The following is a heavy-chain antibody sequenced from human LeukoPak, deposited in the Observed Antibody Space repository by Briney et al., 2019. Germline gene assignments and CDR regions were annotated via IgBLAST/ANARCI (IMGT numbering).Heavy chain of an antibody. D-gene: IGHD4-23*01. J-gene: IGHJ4*02. CDR1: GFTFPSYA. V-gene: IGHV3-23*01. CDR2: ISNSGGNT. CDR3: AKGQYGGHSLIEY. Sequence: GGSLRLSCAASGFTFPSYAMSWVRQAPGKGLEWVSLISNSGGNTWYADSVKGRFTISRDDSKNTLYLHMNSLRAEDTAIYYCAKGQYGGHSLIEYWGQGTLVTVSS.